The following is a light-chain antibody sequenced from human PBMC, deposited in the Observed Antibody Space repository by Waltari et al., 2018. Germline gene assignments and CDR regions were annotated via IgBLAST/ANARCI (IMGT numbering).Light chain of an antibody. CDR1: QRIKNN. J-gene: IGKJ5*01. Sequence: ETVMTQSPATLSAYPGERATLSCRARQRIKNNLAWYQQKGGQAPRLLLFDASTRATGISARFSGSGYGTEFTLTISSLQSEDFAVYYCQQYDNWPLTFGQGTRLDIK. CDR3: QQYDNWPLT. CDR2: DAS. V-gene: IGKV3-15*01.